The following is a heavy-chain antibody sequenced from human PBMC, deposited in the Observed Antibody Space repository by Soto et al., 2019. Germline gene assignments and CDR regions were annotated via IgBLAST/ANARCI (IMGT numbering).Heavy chain of an antibody. V-gene: IGHV3-15*07. CDR1: GFTFSNVW. CDR2: IKSKTDGGTT. Sequence: EVQLVESGGGLVKPGGSLRLSCAASGFTFSNVWMNWVRQAPGKGLEWVGRIKSKTDGGTTDYAAPVKGRFTISRNDSNNTLYLQMNSLKTEDTAVYYCTPLALKYSSGWYEFSEWGQGTLVTVSS. CDR3: TPLALKYSSGWYEFSE. D-gene: IGHD6-19*01. J-gene: IGHJ4*02.